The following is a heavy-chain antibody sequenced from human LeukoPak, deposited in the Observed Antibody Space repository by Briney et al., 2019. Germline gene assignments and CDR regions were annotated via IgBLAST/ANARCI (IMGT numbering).Heavy chain of an antibody. CDR2: INPSGGST. D-gene: IGHD2-21*02. J-gene: IGHJ6*03. CDR1: GYTLTSNY. CDR3: AKGRSDFFAYYYYLDV. Sequence: GASVKVSCKASGYTLTSNYIHWVRQAPGQGLEWMGIINPSGGSTTYAQKFQGRVTMTRDTSTSTAYMELTSLRSEDTAVYYCAKGRSDFFAYYYYLDVWGKGTTVTVSS. V-gene: IGHV1-46*03.